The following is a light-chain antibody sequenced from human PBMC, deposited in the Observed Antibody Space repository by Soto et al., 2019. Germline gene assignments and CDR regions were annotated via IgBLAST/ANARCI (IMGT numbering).Light chain of an antibody. Sequence: SYELTQPPSVSVAPGKTARITCGGNDIGSKSVHWSQQKPGQAPVLVIYYDSGRPSGIPERFSGSSSGNTATLTITRVEAGDEADYYCQVWDSSSDHLVFGGGTKLTVL. V-gene: IGLV3-21*01. J-gene: IGLJ2*01. CDR1: DIGSKS. CDR3: QVWDSSSDHLV. CDR2: YDS.